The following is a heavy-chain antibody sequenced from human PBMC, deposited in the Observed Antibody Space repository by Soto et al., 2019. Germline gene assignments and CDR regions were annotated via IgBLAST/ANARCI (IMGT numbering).Heavy chain of an antibody. Sequence: LSLTCAVYGGSFSGYYWGWIRQPPGKGLEWIGEINHSGSTNYNPSLNSRVTITVDTSKNQLSLKLSSVTAADTAVYYCARGRTYYDYVWGSYRPLPYFDYWGQGTLVTVSS. V-gene: IGHV4-34*01. CDR1: GGSFSGYY. D-gene: IGHD3-16*02. CDR3: ARGRTYYDYVWGSYRPLPYFDY. J-gene: IGHJ4*02. CDR2: INHSGST.